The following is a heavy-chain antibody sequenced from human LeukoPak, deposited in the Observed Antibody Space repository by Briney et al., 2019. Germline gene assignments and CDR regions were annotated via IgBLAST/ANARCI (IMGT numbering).Heavy chain of an antibody. J-gene: IGHJ4*02. CDR3: ARRYCRTTSCFYYFDY. Sequence: QASETLSLTCTVSGGSISGYYWSWIRQPPGKGLEWIGYICYSGSNNYNPSLESRVTISVDASKNQFSLKLSSVTAADTAVYYCARRYCRTTSCFYYFDYWGQGTLVTVSS. V-gene: IGHV4-59*01. D-gene: IGHD2-2*01. CDR2: ICYSGSN. CDR1: GGSISGYY.